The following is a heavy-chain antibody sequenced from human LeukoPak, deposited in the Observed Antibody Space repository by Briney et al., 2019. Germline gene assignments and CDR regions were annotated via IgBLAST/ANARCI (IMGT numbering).Heavy chain of an antibody. V-gene: IGHV3-23*01. CDR1: GFTFSSYA. D-gene: IGHD3-9*01. J-gene: IGHJ4*02. CDR3: AKVGDYDILTGYSNFDY. CDR2: ISGSGGST. Sequence: PGGSLRLSCAASGFTFSSYAMSWVRQAPGKGLEWVSAISGSGGSTYYADSVKGRFTISRDNSKNTLYPQMNSLRAEDTAVYYCAKVGDYDILTGYSNFDYWGQGTLVTVSS.